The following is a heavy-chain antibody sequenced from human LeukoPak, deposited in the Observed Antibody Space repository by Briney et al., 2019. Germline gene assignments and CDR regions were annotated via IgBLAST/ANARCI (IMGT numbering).Heavy chain of an antibody. CDR3: ARAPPDYGGYTNDY. CDR2: ISGSGVSP. J-gene: IGHJ4*02. D-gene: IGHD4-23*01. V-gene: IGHV3-23*01. CDR1: GFTFSSYA. Sequence: PGGSLRLSCATSGFTFSSYAMSWVRQAPGKGLEWVSAISGSGVSPYYADSVKGRFTISRDNAKTSLYLQMNSLRAEDTAVYYCARAPPDYGGYTNDYWGQGTLVTVSS.